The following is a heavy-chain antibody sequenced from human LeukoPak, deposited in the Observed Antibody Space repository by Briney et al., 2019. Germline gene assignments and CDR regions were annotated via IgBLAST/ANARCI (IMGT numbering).Heavy chain of an antibody. J-gene: IGHJ3*02. CDR2: IYYSGST. V-gene: IGHV4-39*01. CDR1: GGSISSSSYY. Sequence: SETLSLTCTVSGGSISSSSYYWGWIRQPTGKGLEWIGSIYYSGSTYYNPSLKSRVTISVDTSKNQFSLKLSSVTAADTAVYYCARHSSSGFKRAFDIWGQGTMVTVSS. CDR3: ARHSSSGFKRAFDI. D-gene: IGHD6-19*01.